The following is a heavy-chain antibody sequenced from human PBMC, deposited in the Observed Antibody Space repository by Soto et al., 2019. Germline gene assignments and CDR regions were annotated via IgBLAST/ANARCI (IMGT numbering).Heavy chain of an antibody. CDR1: GFTFSNAW. CDR3: TTQCSGCSCYGEAEYYFDY. CDR2: IKSKTDGGTT. D-gene: IGHD2-15*01. Sequence: EVQLVESGGGLVKPGGSLRLSCAASGFTFSNAWMNWVRQAPGKGLEWVGGIKSKTDGGTTDYAAPVKGRFTISRDDSKNTLYLQMNRLKTEDTAVYYCTTQCSGCSCYGEAEYYFDYGGQGTLVTVSS. V-gene: IGHV3-15*07. J-gene: IGHJ4*02.